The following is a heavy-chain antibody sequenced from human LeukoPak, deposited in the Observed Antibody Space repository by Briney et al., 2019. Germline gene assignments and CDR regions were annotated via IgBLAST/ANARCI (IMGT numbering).Heavy chain of an antibody. Sequence: GGSLRLSCAASRFTSGHYALTWVRQSPGTGLEWVASISGSVDRTYYADSVMGRFTVSRDNSKNTLSLQMDSLRAEDTAVYYCARGKRVGVGSPLDYWGQGTLVTVSS. CDR3: ARGKRVGVGSPLDY. J-gene: IGHJ4*02. V-gene: IGHV3-23*01. CDR1: RFTSGHYA. D-gene: IGHD1-26*01. CDR2: ISGSVDRT.